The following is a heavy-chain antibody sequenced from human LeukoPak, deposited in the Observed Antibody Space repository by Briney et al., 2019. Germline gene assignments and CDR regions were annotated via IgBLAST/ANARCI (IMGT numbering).Heavy chain of an antibody. CDR1: GFTFSSYA. V-gene: IGHV3-23*01. J-gene: IGHJ4*02. CDR2: ISGSGGST. CDR3: ANPIAVAGYKY. D-gene: IGHD6-19*01. Sequence: GGSLRLSCAASGFTFSSYAMSWVRQAPGKGLEWVSAISGSGGSTYYADSVKGRFTISRDNSKNTLYLQMNSLRAEDTAVYYCANPIAVAGYKYWGQGTLVTVSS.